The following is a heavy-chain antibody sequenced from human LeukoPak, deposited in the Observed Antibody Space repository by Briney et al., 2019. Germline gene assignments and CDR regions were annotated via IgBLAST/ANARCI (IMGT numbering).Heavy chain of an antibody. CDR1: GFTFXSYG. CDR2: ISYDGSNK. D-gene: IGHD3-3*01. CDR3: AKSSQSGGYYDFWSGYWYY. J-gene: IGHJ4*02. V-gene: IGHV3-30*18. Sequence: SLRLSXAXXGFTFXSYGMHWVRQAPGKGLGWVAVISYDGSNKYYADSVKGRFTISRDNSKNTLYLQMNSLRAEDTAVYYCAKSSQSGGYYDFWSGYWYYWGQGTLVTVSS.